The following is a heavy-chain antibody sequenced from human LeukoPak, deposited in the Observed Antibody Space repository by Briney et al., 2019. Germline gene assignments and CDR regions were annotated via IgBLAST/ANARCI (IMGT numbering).Heavy chain of an antibody. CDR3: AKWGDYDVLTGYYDSDY. D-gene: IGHD3-9*01. V-gene: IGHV3-23*01. CDR1: GFTFSNYA. J-gene: IGHJ4*02. CDR2: VSGRDTST. Sequence: PGASLRLSCAASGFTFSNYAMSWVRQAPGKGLERVSAVSGRDTSTYYTDSVKGRFTISRDNSKNTLYLQMNSLSAEDTAIYYCAKWGDYDVLTGYYDSDYWGQGTLVTVSS.